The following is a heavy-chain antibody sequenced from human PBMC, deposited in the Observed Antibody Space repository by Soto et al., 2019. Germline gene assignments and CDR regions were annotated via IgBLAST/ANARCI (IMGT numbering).Heavy chain of an antibody. V-gene: IGHV1-3*01. Sequence: GASVKVSCKTSGYSFTFYAMHWVRQAPGQSLEWLGWITAGNGNTKYSQKFQGRVTITRDTSASTAYMELSSLRSEDTAVYYCARDLRGTDSNYFLGIDPWGQGTLVTVSS. CDR1: GYSFTFYA. CDR3: ARDLRGTDSNYFLGIDP. D-gene: IGHD4-4*01. J-gene: IGHJ5*02. CDR2: ITAGNGNT.